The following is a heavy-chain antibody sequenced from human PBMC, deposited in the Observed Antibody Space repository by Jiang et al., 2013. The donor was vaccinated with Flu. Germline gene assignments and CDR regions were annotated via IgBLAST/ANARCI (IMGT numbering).Heavy chain of an antibody. CDR2: ISRSGRSI. CDR3: VRDIAGATEYGMDV. J-gene: IGHJ6*02. V-gene: IGHV3-9*01. CDR1: GFTFDDYA. D-gene: IGHD2-15*01. Sequence: QLVESGGGLVQPGRSLRLSCAASGFTFDDYAMHWVRQAPGQGLEWVSGISRSGRSIGYGDSVKGRFTIPRDNARNALNLQMNSLRAEDTALYYCVRDIAGATEYGMDVWGQGTAVTVSS.